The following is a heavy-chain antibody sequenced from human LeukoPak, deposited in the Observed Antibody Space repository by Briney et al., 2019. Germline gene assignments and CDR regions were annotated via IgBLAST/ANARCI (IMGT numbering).Heavy chain of an antibody. CDR3: ARELNYYDSIGAFDI. D-gene: IGHD3-22*01. CDR2: IYPGDSDT. V-gene: IGHV5-51*01. Sequence: GESLKISCKGSGCSFTSYWIGWVRQMPGKGLEWMGIIYPGDSDTRYSPSFQGQVTISADKSISTAYLQWSSLKASDTAMYYCARELNYYDSIGAFDIWGQGTMVTVSS. CDR1: GCSFTSYW. J-gene: IGHJ3*02.